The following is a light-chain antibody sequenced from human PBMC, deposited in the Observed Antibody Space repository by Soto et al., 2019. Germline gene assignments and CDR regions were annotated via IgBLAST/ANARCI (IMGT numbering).Light chain of an antibody. V-gene: IGLV8-61*01. CDR3: VLYMGRGIWV. CDR1: SGSVSTNNY. Sequence: QTVVTQEPSFSVSPGGTVTLTCALSSGSVSTNNYPSWCQQTPGQPPRTLIFRTNTRSSGVPDRFSGSILGSKAALTITGAQADDESDYYCVLYMGRGIWVFGGGTKHTVL. CDR2: RTN. J-gene: IGLJ3*02.